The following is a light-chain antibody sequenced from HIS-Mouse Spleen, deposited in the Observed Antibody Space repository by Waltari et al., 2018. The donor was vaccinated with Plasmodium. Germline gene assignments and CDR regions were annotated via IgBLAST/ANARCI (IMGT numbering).Light chain of an antibody. CDR2: WAS. CDR3: QQYYSTPLT. Sequence: DIVMTQSPDSLAVSLGARATINCKHSQRVLYSSNNKNYLAWYQQKPGQPPKLLIYWASTRESGVPDRFSGSGSGTDFTLTISSLQAEDVAVYYCQQYYSTPLTFGGGTKVEIK. J-gene: IGKJ4*01. V-gene: IGKV4-1*01. CDR1: QRVLYSSNNKNY.